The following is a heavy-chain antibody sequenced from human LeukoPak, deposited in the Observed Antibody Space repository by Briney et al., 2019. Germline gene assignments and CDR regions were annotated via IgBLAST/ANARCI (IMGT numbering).Heavy chain of an antibody. D-gene: IGHD2-8*01. CDR3: ASDTNMVVDYYYGMDV. CDR1: GFTVSSNY. J-gene: IGHJ6*02. CDR2: IYSGGST. Sequence: GGSLRLSCAPSGFTVSSNYMSWDRQAPGKGLEWVSAIYSGGSTYYADSVKGRFTDARDNSKNTLYLQMNSLRAEDAAVYYCASDTNMVVDYYYGMDVWGQGATVTVSS. V-gene: IGHV3-66*01.